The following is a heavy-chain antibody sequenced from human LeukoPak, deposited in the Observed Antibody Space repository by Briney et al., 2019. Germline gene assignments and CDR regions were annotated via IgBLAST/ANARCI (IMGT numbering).Heavy chain of an antibody. CDR1: GGSIFSGDYY. D-gene: IGHD3-10*01. CDR2: IYYNGIT. J-gene: IGHJ6*03. Sequence: SQTLSLTCTVSGGSIFSGDYYWNWIRQPPGKGLEWIGYIYYNGITYYNPSLESRVTISVDTSKNQFSLKLSSVTAADTAVYYCARDAGQPGDYYYYYYMDVWGKGTTVTASS. V-gene: IGHV4-30-4*01. CDR3: ARDAGQPGDYYYYYYMDV.